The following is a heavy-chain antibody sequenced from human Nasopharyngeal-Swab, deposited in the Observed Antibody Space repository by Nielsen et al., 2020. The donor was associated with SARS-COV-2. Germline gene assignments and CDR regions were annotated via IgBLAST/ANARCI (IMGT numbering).Heavy chain of an antibody. Sequence: GESLKISCATSGFNFNMYSMYWVRQAPGKGLEWVSSISSSSNYIYYGDSVKGRFTISRDNAKNSLYLQMNSLRAEDTAVYYCARDGIAAAGNYYYYGMDVWGQGTTVTVSS. CDR2: ISSSSNYI. V-gene: IGHV3-21*01. J-gene: IGHJ6*02. D-gene: IGHD6-13*01. CDR3: ARDGIAAAGNYYYYGMDV. CDR1: GFNFNMYS.